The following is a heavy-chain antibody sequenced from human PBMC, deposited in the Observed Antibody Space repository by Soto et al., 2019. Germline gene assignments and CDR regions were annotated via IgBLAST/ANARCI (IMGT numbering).Heavy chain of an antibody. J-gene: IGHJ4*02. Sequence: ASVKVSCKASGGTFSSYAISWVRQAPGQGLEWMGGIIPIFGTANYAQKFQGRVTITADESTSTAYMELSSLRSEDTAVYYCASLPSSYSYGYDNYFDYWGQGTLVTVSS. V-gene: IGHV1-69*13. CDR2: IIPIFGTA. D-gene: IGHD5-18*01. CDR1: GGTFSSYA. CDR3: ASLPSSYSYGYDNYFDY.